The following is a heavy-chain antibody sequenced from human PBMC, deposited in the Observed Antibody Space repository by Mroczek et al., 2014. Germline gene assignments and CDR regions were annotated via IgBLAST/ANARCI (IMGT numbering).Heavy chain of an antibody. CDR3: AKVGYSYGEQPFDY. D-gene: IGHD5-18*01. CDR1: GFTFSSYA. J-gene: IGHJ4*02. V-gene: IGHV3-23*01. Sequence: ESGGDLVQPGGSLRLSCAASGFTFSSYAMSWVRQAPGKGLEWVSAIRGSGGSTYYADSVKGRFTISRDNSKNTLYLQMNSLRAEDTAVYYCAKVGYSYGEQPFDYWGPGNPGHRLL. CDR2: IRGSGGST.